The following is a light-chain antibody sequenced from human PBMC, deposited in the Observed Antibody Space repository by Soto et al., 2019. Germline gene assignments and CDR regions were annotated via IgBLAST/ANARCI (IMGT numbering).Light chain of an antibody. CDR1: RTVSDF. CDR2: AAS. CDR3: QQTSSTPYT. V-gene: IGKV1-39*01. J-gene: IGKJ2*01. Sequence: DIRMTQSPSSLSASVGDRVTITCRASRTVSDFLNWYQLRPGKAPRLLIYAASTLQGGVPSKFRGSGSETAFSLIINNLQPEDSANYTCQQTSSTPYTFGPGTNLEIK.